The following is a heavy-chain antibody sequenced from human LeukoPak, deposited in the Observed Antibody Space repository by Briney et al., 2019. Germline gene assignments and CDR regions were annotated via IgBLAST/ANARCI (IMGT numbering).Heavy chain of an antibody. CDR2: IKEDSSEK. V-gene: IGHV3-7*01. CDR1: GFTFNKYW. CDR3: ARESGRFRFDS. Sequence: GGSLRLSCAASGFTFNKYWMNWVRQSPGKGLEWVANIKEDSSEKNYVDSMKGRFTISRDNAKNSLYLQMNSLRVEDTAVYYCARESGRFRFDSWGQGTLVTVSS. J-gene: IGHJ5*01. D-gene: IGHD3-3*01.